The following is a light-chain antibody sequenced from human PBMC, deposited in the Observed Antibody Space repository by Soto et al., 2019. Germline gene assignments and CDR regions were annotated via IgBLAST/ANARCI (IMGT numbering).Light chain of an antibody. CDR2: DAS. Sequence: EIVFTQSPATLSLSPGERATLSCRASQSVSSYLAWYQQKLGQAPRLLIYDASNRATGIPARFSGSGSGTDFTLTISSLEPEDYAAYYCQQRSNWPLTFGGGTKVDIK. J-gene: IGKJ4*01. CDR3: QQRSNWPLT. CDR1: QSVSSY. V-gene: IGKV3-11*01.